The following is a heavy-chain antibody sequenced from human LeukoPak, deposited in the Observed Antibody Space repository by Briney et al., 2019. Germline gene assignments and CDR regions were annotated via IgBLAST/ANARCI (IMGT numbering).Heavy chain of an antibody. CDR3: AREGCSGGSCYDRVFYY. Sequence: SETLSLTCTVSGGSISSSSYYWGWIRRPPGKGLEWIGSIYYSGSTYYNPSLKSRVTISVDTSKNQFSLKLSSVTAADTAVYYCAREGCSGGSCYDRVFYYWGQGTLVTVSS. CDR1: GGSISSSSYY. CDR2: IYYSGST. J-gene: IGHJ4*02. D-gene: IGHD2-15*01. V-gene: IGHV4-39*07.